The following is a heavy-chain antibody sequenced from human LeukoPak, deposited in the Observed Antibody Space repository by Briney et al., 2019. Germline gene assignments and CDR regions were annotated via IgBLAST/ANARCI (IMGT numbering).Heavy chain of an antibody. D-gene: IGHD2-2*01. Sequence: PGGSLSLSCAASGFTFSNYNMNWVRQAPGKGLEWVSYISSSSATTYYADSVKGRFTISRDNAKNSLYLQMNSLRGEDTAVYYCAALGYCTSTTCFGNDYWGQGTLVTVSS. CDR1: GFTFSNYN. V-gene: IGHV3-48*01. CDR2: ISSSSATT. CDR3: AALGYCTSTTCFGNDY. J-gene: IGHJ4*02.